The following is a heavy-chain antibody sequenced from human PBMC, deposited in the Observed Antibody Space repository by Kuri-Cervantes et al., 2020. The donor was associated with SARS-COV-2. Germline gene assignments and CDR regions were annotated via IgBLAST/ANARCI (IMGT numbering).Heavy chain of an antibody. CDR2: IYYSGST. V-gene: IGHV4-59*01. D-gene: IGHD3-16*02. CDR3: ARGDYDYVWGSYLRHWFGP. CDR1: GGSISSYY. Sequence: SETLSLTCTVSGGSISSYYWSWIRQPPGKGLEWIGYIYYSGSTNYNPSLKSRVTISVDTSKNQFSLKLSSVTAADTAVYYCARGDYDYVWGSYLRHWFGPWGQGTLVTCYS. J-gene: IGHJ5*02.